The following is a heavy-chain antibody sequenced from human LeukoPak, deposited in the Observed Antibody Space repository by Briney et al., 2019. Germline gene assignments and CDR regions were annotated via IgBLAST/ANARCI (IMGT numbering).Heavy chain of an antibody. J-gene: IGHJ5*02. CDR2: IYYSGST. CDR1: GGSISSYY. D-gene: IGHD3-22*01. Sequence: SETLSLTCTVSGGSISSYYWGWIRQPPGKGLEWIGSIYYSGSTYYNPSLKSRVTISVDTSKNQFSLKLSSVTAADTAVYYCARQGSSGYSNWFDPWGQGTLVTVSS. CDR3: ARQGSSGYSNWFDP. V-gene: IGHV4-39*01.